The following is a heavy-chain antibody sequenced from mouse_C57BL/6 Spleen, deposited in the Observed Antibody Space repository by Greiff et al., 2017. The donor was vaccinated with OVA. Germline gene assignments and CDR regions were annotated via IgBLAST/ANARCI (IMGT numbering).Heavy chain of an antibody. Sequence: VQLQQPGAELVKPGASVKLSCKASGYTFTSYWMQWVKQRPGQGLEWIGEIDPSDSYTNYNQKFQGKATLTVDKSSSTAYMQRSSLTSEDSAVYYCARGGIYGNYVDYYAMDYWGQGTSVTVSS. V-gene: IGHV1-50*01. CDR2: IDPSDSYT. CDR3: ARGGIYGNYVDYYAMDY. D-gene: IGHD2-1*01. J-gene: IGHJ4*01. CDR1: GYTFTSYW.